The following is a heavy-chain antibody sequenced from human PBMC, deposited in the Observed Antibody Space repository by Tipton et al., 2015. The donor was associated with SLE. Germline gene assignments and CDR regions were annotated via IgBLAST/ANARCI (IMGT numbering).Heavy chain of an antibody. V-gene: IGHV4-34*01. Sequence: TLSLTCAVYGGSFSGYYWSWIRQPPGKGLEWIGEINHSGSTNYNPSLKSRVTIPVDTSKNQFSLKLSSVTAADTAVYYCARAEIGRDGYNLPDWGQGTLVTVSS. D-gene: IGHD5-24*01. CDR3: ARAEIGRDGYNLPD. CDR1: GGSFSGYY. J-gene: IGHJ4*02. CDR2: INHSGST.